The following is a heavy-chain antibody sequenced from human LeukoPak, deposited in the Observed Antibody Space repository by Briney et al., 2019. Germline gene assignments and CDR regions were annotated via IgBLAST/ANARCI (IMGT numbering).Heavy chain of an antibody. Sequence: GGSLRLSCAASGFTLSSYAMSWVRQAPGRGLEWVSAISSSDDGTYYAKSVRGRFTISRDNSRNTVYLQMNSLRAEDTAVYYCAKDDRWLQFCCWGQGTLVTVSA. D-gene: IGHD5-24*01. CDR2: ISSSDDGT. CDR3: AKDDRWLQFCC. CDR1: GFTLSSYA. J-gene: IGHJ4*02. V-gene: IGHV3-23*01.